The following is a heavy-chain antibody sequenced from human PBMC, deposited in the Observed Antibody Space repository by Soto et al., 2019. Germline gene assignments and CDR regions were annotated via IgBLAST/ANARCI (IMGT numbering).Heavy chain of an antibody. V-gene: IGHV5-51*01. CDR1: GYKVSTWHNFTSYW. CDR3: ARGPYYDSSGYS. Sequence: GESLKISCMGSGYKVSTWHNFTSYWIAWVRQMPGEGLEWMGIIYPGDSDTRYSPSFQGQVTISADKSISTAYLQWSSLKASDTAMYYCARGPYYDSSGYSWGQGTLVTVSS. J-gene: IGHJ5*02. D-gene: IGHD3-22*01. CDR2: IYPGDSDT.